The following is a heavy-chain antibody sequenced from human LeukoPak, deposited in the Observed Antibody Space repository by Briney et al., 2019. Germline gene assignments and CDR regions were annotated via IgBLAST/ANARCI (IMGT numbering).Heavy chain of an antibody. CDR1: GGSFSGYY. CDR3: ARYGRRTHSGSYYRANYYFDY. CDR2: INHSGST. Sequence: SETLSLTCAVYGGSFSGYYWSWIRQPPGKGLEWIGEINHSGSTNYNPSLKSRVTISVDTSKNQFSLKLSSVTAADTAVYYCARYGRRTHSGSYYRANYYFDYWGQGTLVTVSS. J-gene: IGHJ4*02. D-gene: IGHD3-10*01. V-gene: IGHV4-34*01.